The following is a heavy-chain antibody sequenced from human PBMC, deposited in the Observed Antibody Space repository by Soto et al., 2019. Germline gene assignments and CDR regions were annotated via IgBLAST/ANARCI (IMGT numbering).Heavy chain of an antibody. D-gene: IGHD6-13*01. CDR2: IYSGGNT. Sequence: EVQLVESGGGLVQPGGSLRLSCAASGFTVSSNYMSWVRQAPGKGLEWVSVIYSGGNTYYADSVKGRFTISRDNPKNTLYLQMNSLRAEDTAVYYCASFYSSSWYVHYYYYGMDVWGQGTTVTVSS. J-gene: IGHJ6*02. CDR3: ASFYSSSWYVHYYYYGMDV. CDR1: GFTVSSNY. V-gene: IGHV3-66*01.